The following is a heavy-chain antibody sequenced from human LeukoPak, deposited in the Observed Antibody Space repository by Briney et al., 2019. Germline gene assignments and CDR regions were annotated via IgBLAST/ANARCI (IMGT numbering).Heavy chain of an antibody. V-gene: IGHV3-21*01. CDR2: ISSSSSYI. CDR3: ARVDAFDL. Sequence: GGSLRLSCAASGFAFSSYDMNWVRQAPGKGLEWVSYISSSSSYIYYADSVKGRFTISRDNAKNSLYLQMNSLRAEDTAVYYCARVDAFDLWGQGTMVTVSS. CDR1: GFAFSSYD. J-gene: IGHJ3*01.